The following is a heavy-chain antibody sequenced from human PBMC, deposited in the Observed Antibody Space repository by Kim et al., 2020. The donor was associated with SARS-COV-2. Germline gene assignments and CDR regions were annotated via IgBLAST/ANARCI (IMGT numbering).Heavy chain of an antibody. CDR2: K. Sequence: KYDADSVKGRFTISRDNSKNTLYLQMNSLRAEDTAVYYCARDRGGSQFDYWGQGTLVTVSS. CDR3: ARDRGGSQFDY. J-gene: IGHJ4*02. D-gene: IGHD1-26*01. V-gene: IGHV3-33*01.